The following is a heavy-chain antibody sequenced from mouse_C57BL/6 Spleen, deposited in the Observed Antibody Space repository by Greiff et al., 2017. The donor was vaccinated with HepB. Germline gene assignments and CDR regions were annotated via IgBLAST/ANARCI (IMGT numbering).Heavy chain of an antibody. CDR3: ARPQNAYGYFDY. V-gene: IGHV5-4*01. J-gene: IGHJ2*01. CDR2: ISDGGSYT. D-gene: IGHD1-1*02. Sequence: EVQGVESGGGLVKPGGSLKLSCAASGFTFSSYAMSWVRQTPEKRLEWVATISDGGSYTYYPDNVKGRFTISRDNAKNNLYLQMSHLKSEDTAMYYCARPQNAYGYFDYWGQGTTLTVSS. CDR1: GFTFSSYA.